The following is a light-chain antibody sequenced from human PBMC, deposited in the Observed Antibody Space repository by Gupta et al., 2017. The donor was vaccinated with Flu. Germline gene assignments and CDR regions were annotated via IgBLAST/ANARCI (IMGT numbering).Light chain of an antibody. J-gene: IGLJ1*01. CDR3: SSYAGSTDFYV. CDR2: EVS. CDR1: SNDVGGYNY. Sequence: LCPSVVIACTGTSNDVGGYNYVSWYQQYPGKAPKLMIYEVSKRPSGVPDRFSGSKSGNTASLTVSGLQAEDEADYFCSSYAGSTDFYVFGTGTKVSVL. V-gene: IGLV2-8*01.